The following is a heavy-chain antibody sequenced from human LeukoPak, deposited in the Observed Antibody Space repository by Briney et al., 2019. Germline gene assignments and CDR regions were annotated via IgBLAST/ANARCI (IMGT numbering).Heavy chain of an antibody. CDR3: ARGYDYESVFDY. CDR1: GGSISSSSYY. V-gene: IGHV4-39*01. CDR2: IYYSGST. J-gene: IGHJ4*02. Sequence: SETLSLTCTVSGGSISSSSYYWGWIRQPPGKGLEWIGSIYYSGSTYYNPSLKSRVTISVDTSKNQFSLKLSSVTAADTAVYYCARGYDYESVFDYWGQGTLVTVSS. D-gene: IGHD4-17*01.